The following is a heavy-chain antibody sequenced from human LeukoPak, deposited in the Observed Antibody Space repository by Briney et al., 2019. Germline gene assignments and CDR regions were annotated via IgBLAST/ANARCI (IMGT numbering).Heavy chain of an antibody. D-gene: IGHD6-19*01. CDR3: AGGHQGTSIAVAGPLDY. Sequence: GGSLRLSCAASGFTFSSYWMSWVRQAPGKGLEWVANIKQDGSEKYYVDSVKGRFTISRDNAKNSLYLQMNSLRAEDTAVYYCAGGHQGTSIAVAGPLDYWGQGTLVTVSS. J-gene: IGHJ4*02. CDR1: GFTFSSYW. V-gene: IGHV3-7*01. CDR2: IKQDGSEK.